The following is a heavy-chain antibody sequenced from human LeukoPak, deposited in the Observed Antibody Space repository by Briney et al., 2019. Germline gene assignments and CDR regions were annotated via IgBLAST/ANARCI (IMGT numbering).Heavy chain of an antibody. CDR3: AREPALPIVVVPAALKANWFDP. J-gene: IGHJ5*02. D-gene: IGHD2-2*01. CDR1: GFTSSSYA. V-gene: IGHV3-30-3*01. Sequence: GRSLRLSCAASGFTSSSYAMHWVRQAPGKGLEWVAVISYDGSNKYYADSVKGRFTISRDNSKNTLYLQMNSLRAEDTAVYYCAREPALPIVVVPAALKANWFDPWGQGTLVTVSS. CDR2: ISYDGSNK.